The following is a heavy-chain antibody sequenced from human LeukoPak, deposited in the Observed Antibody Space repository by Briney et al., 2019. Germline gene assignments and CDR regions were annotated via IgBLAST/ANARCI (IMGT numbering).Heavy chain of an antibody. CDR3: ARDRAPYSSSWSDY. V-gene: IGHV1-2*02. Sequence: ASVTVSCKASGYTFTGYYMHWVRQAPGQGLEWMGWINPNSGGTNYAQKFQGRVTMTRDTSISTAYMELSRLRSDDTAVYYCARDRAPYSSSWSDYWGQGTLVTVSS. J-gene: IGHJ4*02. D-gene: IGHD6-13*01. CDR1: GYTFTGYY. CDR2: INPNSGGT.